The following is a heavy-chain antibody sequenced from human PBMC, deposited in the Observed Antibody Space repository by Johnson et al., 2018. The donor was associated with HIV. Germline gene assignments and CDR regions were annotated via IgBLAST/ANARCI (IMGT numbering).Heavy chain of an antibody. CDR1: GYTFSTYA. J-gene: IGHJ3*02. CDR2: ISYDGSNK. Sequence: QVQLVESGGGVVQPGRSLRLSCAASGYTFSTYAMHWVRQAPGKGLEWVAVISYDGSNKYYADSVKGRFTISRDNSKNTLYLQMNSLRAEGTAVYYWARDEGKTWIQLWWVLDAFDIWGQGTMVTVSS. CDR3: ARDEGKTWIQLWWVLDAFDI. V-gene: IGHV3-30*04. D-gene: IGHD5-18*01.